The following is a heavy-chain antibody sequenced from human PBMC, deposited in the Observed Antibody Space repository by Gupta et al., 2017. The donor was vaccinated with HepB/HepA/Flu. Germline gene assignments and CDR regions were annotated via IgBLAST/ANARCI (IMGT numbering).Heavy chain of an antibody. CDR1: GGSISSSSYY. CDR2: IYNSGST. V-gene: IGHV4-39*01. J-gene: IGHJ5*02. CDR3: ARQTNAMWYSGSYYVGWFDP. Sequence: QPQLQESGPGLVKPSETLSLTCTVSGGSISSSSYYWGWIRQPPGKGLEWIGTIYNSGSTYYNPSLKSRVTISVDTSKNQFSLKLSSVTAADTAVYYCARQTNAMWYSGSYYVGWFDPWGQGTLVTVSS. D-gene: IGHD1-26*01.